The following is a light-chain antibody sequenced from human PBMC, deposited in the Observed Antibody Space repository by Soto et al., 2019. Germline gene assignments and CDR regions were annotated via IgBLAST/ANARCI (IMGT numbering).Light chain of an antibody. J-gene: IGKJ1*01. Sequence: EIVLTQAPATLSLSPGERATLSCRASQSIGLAIAWYQHKPGQAPRLLIFDASQRATGIPARFRGSGSGTDFTLSISSLEPEDFAVYYCQQRTDRPPWTXGXGTKVESK. CDR2: DAS. V-gene: IGKV3-11*01. CDR3: QQRTDRPPWT. CDR1: QSIGLA.